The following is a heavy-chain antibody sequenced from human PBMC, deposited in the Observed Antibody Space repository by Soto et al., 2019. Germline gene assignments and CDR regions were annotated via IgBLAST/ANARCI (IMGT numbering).Heavy chain of an antibody. CDR3: ARSDFWSGKVDY. CDR2: IYPGDSDA. D-gene: IGHD3-3*01. J-gene: IGHJ4*02. CDR1: GYRFSHYW. V-gene: IGHV5-51*01. Sequence: GASLKISCKASGYRFSHYWIPWVRHIHGKGLEWMGIIYPGDSDARYSPSFQGQVTISADTSMYTAYLQWSSLKASDTAFYFCARSDFWSGKVDYWGRGTLVTVSS.